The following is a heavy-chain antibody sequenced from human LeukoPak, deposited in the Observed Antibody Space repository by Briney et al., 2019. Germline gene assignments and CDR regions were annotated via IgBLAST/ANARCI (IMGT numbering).Heavy chain of an antibody. CDR1: GGSISSSSYF. D-gene: IGHD3-10*01. V-gene: IGHV4-39*07. J-gene: IGHJ6*02. CDR2: IYYSGST. CDR3: ASQYGSGSSAYYYYYYGMDV. Sequence: SETLSLTCTVSGGSISSSSYFWGWICQPPGEGRVRIGSIYYSGSTHYNPSLKSRVTISVDTSKNQFSLKLSSVTAADTAVYYCASQYGSGSSAYYYYYYGMDVWGQGTTVTVSS.